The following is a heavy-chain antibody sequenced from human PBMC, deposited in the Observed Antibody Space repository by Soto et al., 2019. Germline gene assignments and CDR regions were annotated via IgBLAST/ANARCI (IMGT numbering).Heavy chain of an antibody. CDR1: GYSFTSYW. CDR3: ARRSDRYGGNSGYWFDP. V-gene: IGHV5-51*01. J-gene: IGHJ5*02. CDR2: IYPGDSDT. D-gene: IGHD2-21*02. Sequence: GESLKISCKGSGYSFTSYWIGWVRQMPGKGLEWMGIIYPGDSDTRYSPSFQGQVTISADKSISTAYLQWSSLKASDTAMYYCARRSDRYGGNSGYWFDPWGQGTLVTVSS.